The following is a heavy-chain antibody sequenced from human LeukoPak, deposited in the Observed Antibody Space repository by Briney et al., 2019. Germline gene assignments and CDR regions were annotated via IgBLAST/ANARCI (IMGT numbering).Heavy chain of an antibody. CDR2: ISYDGSNK. Sequence: GRSLRLSCAASGFTFSSYAMHRVRQAPGKGLEWVAVISYDGSNKYYADSVKGRFTISRDNSKNTLYLQMNSLRAEDTAVYYCAREGMKYQLLFAFDIWGQGTMVTVSS. CDR3: AREGMKYQLLFAFDI. CDR1: GFTFSSYA. D-gene: IGHD2-2*01. J-gene: IGHJ3*02. V-gene: IGHV3-30-3*01.